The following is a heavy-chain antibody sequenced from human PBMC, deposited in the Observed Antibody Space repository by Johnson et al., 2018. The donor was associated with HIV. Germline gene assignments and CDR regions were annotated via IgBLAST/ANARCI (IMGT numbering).Heavy chain of an antibody. Sequence: QVQLVESGGGVVQPGGSLRLSCAASGFIFSSYGMHWVRQAPGKGLEWVAFIRYDGSNKYYADSVKGRFTISRDNSKNQLYLQMNRLRAEDTAGYYCAKEESGSFRAFDVWGQGTIVAVSS. V-gene: IGHV3-30*02. CDR2: IRYDGSNK. CDR3: AKEESGSFRAFDV. D-gene: IGHD1-26*01. CDR1: GFIFSSYG. J-gene: IGHJ3*01.